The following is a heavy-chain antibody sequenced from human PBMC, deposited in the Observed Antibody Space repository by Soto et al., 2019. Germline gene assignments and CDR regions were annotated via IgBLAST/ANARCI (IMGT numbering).Heavy chain of an antibody. Sequence: GGSLRLSCAASGFTFSSYGMHWVRQAPGKGLEWVAVIWYDGSNKYYADSVKGRFTISRDNSKNTLYLQMNSLRAEDTAVYYCARGGLYDFWSGYRRNDAFDIWGQGTMVTVSS. CDR3: ARGGLYDFWSGYRRNDAFDI. J-gene: IGHJ3*02. CDR1: GFTFSSYG. D-gene: IGHD3-3*01. V-gene: IGHV3-33*01. CDR2: IWYDGSNK.